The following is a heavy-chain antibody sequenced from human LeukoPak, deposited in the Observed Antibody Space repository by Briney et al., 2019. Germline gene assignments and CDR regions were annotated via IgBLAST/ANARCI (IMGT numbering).Heavy chain of an antibody. CDR3: ASTVPYYYDSSGIFDY. V-gene: IGHV4-39*07. CDR2: IYYSGST. CDR1: GGSISSSSYY. J-gene: IGHJ4*02. Sequence: SETLSLTCTVSGGSISSSSYYWGWIRQPPGKGLEWIGSIYYSGSTYYNPSLKRRVTISVDTSKNQFSLKLSSVTAADRAVYYCASTVPYYYDSSGIFDYWGQGTLVTVSS. D-gene: IGHD3-22*01.